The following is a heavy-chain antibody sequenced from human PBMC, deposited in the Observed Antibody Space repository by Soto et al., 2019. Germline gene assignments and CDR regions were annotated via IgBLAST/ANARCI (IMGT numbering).Heavy chain of an antibody. CDR3: AREGAAPYYYYGMDV. V-gene: IGHV4-31*03. Sequence: QVQLQESGPGLLKPSQTLSLTCTVSGGSISSGGYFWSWIRQHPWKGLEWIGFIYYSGSTFYNPSLKTRVTIAVDTSKNQFSQKLSSVTAADTAVYYCAREGAAPYYYYGMDVWGQGTTVTVSS. CDR1: GGSISSGGYF. CDR2: IYYSGST. D-gene: IGHD6-25*01. J-gene: IGHJ6*02.